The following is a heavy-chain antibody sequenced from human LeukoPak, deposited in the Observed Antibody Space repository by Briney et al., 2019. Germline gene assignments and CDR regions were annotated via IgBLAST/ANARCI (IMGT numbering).Heavy chain of an antibody. CDR1: GGSIATYS. D-gene: IGHD6-13*01. V-gene: IGHV4-59*01. J-gene: IGHJ4*02. Sequence: SETLSLTCTVSGGSIATYSWNWIRQPPGKGLEWIGYIYYSGTTNYNPSLNSRVTISVDTSKNQFSLKLSSVTAADTAVYYCARGVYIAAAQYGYWGQGTLVTVSS. CDR2: IYYSGTT. CDR3: ARGVYIAAAQYGY.